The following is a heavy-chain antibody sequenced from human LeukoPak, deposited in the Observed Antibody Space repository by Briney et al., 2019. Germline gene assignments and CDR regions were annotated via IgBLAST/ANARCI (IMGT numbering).Heavy chain of an antibody. CDR3: ARWHYYDARGYYPRGYFDY. J-gene: IGHJ4*02. CDR2: INPNNGDT. D-gene: IGHD3-22*01. Sequence: ASVKVSCKASGYPFIGQYLHWVRRAPGQGLEWMGWINPNNGDTDYAQKFQGRVTMTRDTSISTAYMELSRLTSDDTALYYCARWHYYDARGYYPRGYFDYWGQGTLVTVSS. V-gene: IGHV1-2*02. CDR1: GYPFIGQY.